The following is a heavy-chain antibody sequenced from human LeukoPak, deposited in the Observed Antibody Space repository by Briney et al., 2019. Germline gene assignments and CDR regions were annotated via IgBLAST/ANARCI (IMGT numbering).Heavy chain of an antibody. J-gene: IGHJ5*02. V-gene: IGHV2-5*02. CDR2: ISWDDNK. D-gene: IGHD2-8*02. CDR1: GFSLATNGVR. CDR3: SRRIVGGVDFFDP. Sequence: VSGPTLVNPTQTLTLTCTFSGFSLATNGVRVGWIRQPPGKALEWLALISWDDNKYYSPSLESRLTIAKDTSKNQVVLVMTDMDPVDTATYYCSRRIVGGVDFFDPWGLGVLVTVSS.